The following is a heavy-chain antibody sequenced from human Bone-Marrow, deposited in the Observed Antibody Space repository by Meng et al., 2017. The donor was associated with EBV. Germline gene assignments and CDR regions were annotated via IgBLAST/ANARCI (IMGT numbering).Heavy chain of an antibody. CDR2: IYYSGST. CDR3: ARHQYCSSTSCYLDY. CDR1: VGSISSSSYY. D-gene: IGHD2-2*01. Sequence: ELTEPGPGLGKPSDTLRLTCTVAVGSISSSSYYWGWIRQPPGKGLEWIGSIYYSGSTYYNPSLKSRVTISVDTSKNQFSLKLSSVTAADTAVYYCARHQYCSSTSCYLDYWGQGTLVTVSS. J-gene: IGHJ4*02. V-gene: IGHV4-39*01.